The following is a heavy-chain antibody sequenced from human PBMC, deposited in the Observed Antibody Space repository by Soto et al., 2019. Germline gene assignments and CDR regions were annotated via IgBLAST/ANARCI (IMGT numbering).Heavy chain of an antibody. CDR3: AKEGEYCSGCSCYSDDY. J-gene: IGHJ4*02. D-gene: IGHD2-15*01. CDR1: GSTFSSYA. CDR2: ISGSGGST. V-gene: IGHV3-23*01. Sequence: EVQLLESGGGLVQPGGSLRLSCAASGSTFSSYAMSWVRQAPGKGLEWVSAISGSGGSTYYADSVKGRFTISRDNSKNTLYLQMNSLRAEDTAVYYCAKEGEYCSGCSCYSDDYWGQGTLVTVSS.